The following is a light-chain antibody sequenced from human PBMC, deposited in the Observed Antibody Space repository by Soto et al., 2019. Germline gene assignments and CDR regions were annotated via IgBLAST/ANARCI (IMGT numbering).Light chain of an antibody. Sequence: DIQRTQSPSTLSASLGDRFTITCRASQSISSWLAWYQQKPGKAPKLLIYKASSLESGVPSRFSGSGSGTEFTLTISSLQPDGFATYYCQQYNSYWTFGQGTMVDVK. CDR3: QQYNSYWT. CDR1: QSISSW. J-gene: IGKJ1*01. CDR2: KAS. V-gene: IGKV1-5*03.